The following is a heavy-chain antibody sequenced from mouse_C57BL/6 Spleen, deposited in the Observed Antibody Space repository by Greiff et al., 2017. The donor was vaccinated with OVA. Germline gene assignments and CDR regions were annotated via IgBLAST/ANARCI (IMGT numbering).Heavy chain of an antibody. CDR1: GFTFSSYG. J-gene: IGHJ2*01. CDR3: ARQDVYDNYNY. Sequence: EVQRVESGGDLVKPGGSLKLSCAASGFTFSSYGMSWVRQTPDKRLEWVATISSGGSYTYYPDSVKGRFTISRDNAKNTLYLQMSSLKSEDTAMDYCARQDVYDNYNYWGQGTTLTVSS. CDR2: ISSGGSYT. V-gene: IGHV5-6*01. D-gene: IGHD2-1*01.